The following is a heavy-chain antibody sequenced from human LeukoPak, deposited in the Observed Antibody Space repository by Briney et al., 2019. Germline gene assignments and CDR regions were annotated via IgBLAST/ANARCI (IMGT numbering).Heavy chain of an antibody. D-gene: IGHD3-22*01. J-gene: IGHJ4*02. CDR2: LYTSGST. Sequence: SETLSLTCTVSGGSISSYYWSWIRQPAGKGPEWIGRLYTSGSTNYNPSLKSRVTMSGDTSKNQLSLKLRSVTAADTAVYYCARDRDYYDSSGYWTPLDYWGQGTLVTVSS. CDR1: GGSISSYY. CDR3: ARDRDYYDSSGYWTPLDY. V-gene: IGHV4-4*07.